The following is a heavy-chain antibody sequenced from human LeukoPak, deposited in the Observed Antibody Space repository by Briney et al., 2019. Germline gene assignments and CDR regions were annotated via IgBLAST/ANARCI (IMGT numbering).Heavy chain of an antibody. J-gene: IGHJ4*02. Sequence: PSETLSLTCAVSGYSISSGYYWGWIRKPPGKGLEWIGSIYHSGSTYYNPSLKSRVTISVDTSKNQFSLKLSSVTAADTAVYYCARQYPYYFDYWGQGTLVTVSS. CDR1: GYSISSGYY. D-gene: IGHD2-2*02. CDR2: IYHSGST. V-gene: IGHV4-38-2*01. CDR3: ARQYPYYFDY.